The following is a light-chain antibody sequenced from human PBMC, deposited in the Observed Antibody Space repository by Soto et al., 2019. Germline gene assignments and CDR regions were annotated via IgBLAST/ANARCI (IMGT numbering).Light chain of an antibody. V-gene: IGKV3-15*01. CDR2: DTS. CDR3: QHYVTWPLT. CDR1: RGIGST. Sequence: EVVMTQSPATLSVSPGERATLSCRASRGIGSTLAWYQQKPGQTPSLLIYDTSSRATGVPGRFIGSRSGTEFTLTITSLQSEDFAMYYCQHYVTWPLTFGGGTRVENK. J-gene: IGKJ4*01.